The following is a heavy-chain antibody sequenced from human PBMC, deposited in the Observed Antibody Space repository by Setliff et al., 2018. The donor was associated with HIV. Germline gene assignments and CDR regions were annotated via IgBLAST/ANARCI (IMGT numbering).Heavy chain of an antibody. V-gene: IGHV5-51*01. J-gene: IGHJ4*02. Sequence: GESLKISCKGSGYSFPSHWIGWVRQMPGKGLEWMGIIYPGDSDTGYSPSFQGQVTISADKSFSTADLQWSSLKASDTAMYYCAMFFSGSPFDFWGPGTLVTVSS. D-gene: IGHD1-26*01. CDR3: AMFFSGSPFDF. CDR1: GYSFPSHW. CDR2: IYPGDSDT.